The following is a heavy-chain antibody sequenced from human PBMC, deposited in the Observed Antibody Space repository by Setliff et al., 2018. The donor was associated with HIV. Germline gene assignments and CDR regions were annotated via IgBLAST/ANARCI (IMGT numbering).Heavy chain of an antibody. CDR3: ARPGYSYGSFYYSMDV. D-gene: IGHD5-18*01. Sequence: GESLKISCKASGYIFKNYWIGWVRQMPGKGLEWMGIIYPGDSDTTYSPSFQGQVTISADKSTSTAYLQWSSLQASATAIYYCARPGYSYGSFYYSMDVWGQGTTVTVS. CDR2: IYPGDSDT. CDR1: GYIFKNYW. V-gene: IGHV5-51*01. J-gene: IGHJ6*02.